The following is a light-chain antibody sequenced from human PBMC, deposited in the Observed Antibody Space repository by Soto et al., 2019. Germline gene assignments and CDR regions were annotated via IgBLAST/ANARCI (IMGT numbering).Light chain of an antibody. CDR3: HQYNNRPPAT. J-gene: IGKJ5*01. CDR2: GAS. CDR1: QSVSSN. V-gene: IGKV3-15*01. Sequence: EIVMTQSPATLSVSPGERATLSCRASQSVSSNLAWYQQKPGQAPRLLIYGASTRATGIPARFSGSGSGTEFTLTISSLQSEDFAVYYCHQYNNRPPATFGQGTRLEIK.